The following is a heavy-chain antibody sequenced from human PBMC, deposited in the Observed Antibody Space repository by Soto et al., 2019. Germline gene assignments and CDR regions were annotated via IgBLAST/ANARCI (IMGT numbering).Heavy chain of an antibody. D-gene: IGHD2-15*01. V-gene: IGHV4-31*03. Sequence: SETLSLTCTVSGGSISSGGYYWSWIRQHPGKGLEWIGYIYYSGSTYYNPSLKSRVTISVDTSKNQFSLKLSSVTAADTAVYYCARVQSQWYCSGGSCYFFDYWGQGTLVTVSS. CDR3: ARVQSQWYCSGGSCYFFDY. CDR2: IYYSGST. J-gene: IGHJ4*02. CDR1: GGSISSGGYY.